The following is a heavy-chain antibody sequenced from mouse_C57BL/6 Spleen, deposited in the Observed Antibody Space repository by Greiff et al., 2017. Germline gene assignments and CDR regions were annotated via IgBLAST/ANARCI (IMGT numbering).Heavy chain of an antibody. J-gene: IGHJ4*01. Sequence: DVQLQESGPGLVKPSQSLSLTCSVTGYSITSGYYWNWIRQFPGHKLEWMGYLSYDGSNNYNPSLKNRISITRDTSKNQFFLKLNSVTTEDTATYYCARDDYGYAMDYWGQGTSVTVSS. CDR1: GYSITSGYY. D-gene: IGHD2-4*01. CDR3: ARDDYGYAMDY. V-gene: IGHV3-6*01. CDR2: LSYDGSN.